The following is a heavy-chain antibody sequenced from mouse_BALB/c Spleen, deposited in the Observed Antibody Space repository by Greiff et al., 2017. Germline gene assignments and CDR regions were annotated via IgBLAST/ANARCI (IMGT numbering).Heavy chain of an antibody. V-gene: IGHV2-3*01. J-gene: IGHJ3*01. Sequence: QVQLQQSGPGLVAPSKSLPITCPFPGFSLTSFGVSWVRQPPGKGLEWLGVIWGDGSTNYHSALISRLSISKDNSKSQVFLKLNSLQTDDTATYYCAKLGAWFAYWGQGTLVTVSA. CDR3: AKLGAWFAY. CDR1: GFSLTSFG. CDR2: IWGDGST.